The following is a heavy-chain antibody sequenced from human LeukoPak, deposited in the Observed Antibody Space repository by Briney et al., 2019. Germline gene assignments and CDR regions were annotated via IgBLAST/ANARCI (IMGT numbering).Heavy chain of an antibody. D-gene: IGHD1-26*01. CDR1: GFTFSSYG. J-gene: IGHJ4*02. Sequence: PGGSLRLSCAASGFTFSSYGMHWVRQAPGKGLERVAVISYDGSNKYYADSVKGRFTISRDNSKNTLYLQMNSLRAEDTAVYYCAKDQGGADGSADYWGQGTLVTVSS. CDR3: AKDQGGADGSADY. CDR2: ISYDGSNK. V-gene: IGHV3-30*18.